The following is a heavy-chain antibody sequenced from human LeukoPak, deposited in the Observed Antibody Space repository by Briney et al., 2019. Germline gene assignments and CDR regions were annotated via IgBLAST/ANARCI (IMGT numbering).Heavy chain of an antibody. CDR1: GDSISNYY. J-gene: IGHJ4*02. Sequence: PSETLSPTCTVSGDSISNYYWSWIRQPPGKGPEWIGYISYSGGTNYNPSLKSRVTMSVDTAKNQFSLKVGSVTAADTAVYYCAKSGFYFDYWGQGTLVTVSS. CDR3: AKSGFYFDY. CDR2: ISYSGGT. V-gene: IGHV4-59*08. D-gene: IGHD5-12*01.